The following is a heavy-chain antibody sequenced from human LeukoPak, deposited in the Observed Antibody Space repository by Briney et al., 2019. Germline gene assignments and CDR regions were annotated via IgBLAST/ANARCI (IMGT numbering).Heavy chain of an antibody. CDR1: GFTFSNYG. J-gene: IGHJ4*02. V-gene: IGHV3-21*04. CDR3: ARGANYPDY. Sequence: GGPLRLSCAASGFTFSNYGMHWVRRPPGKGLEWIASINNDGDKRYYADSVKGRFIISRDNAKKSLSLQMNSLTADDTAVYFCARGANYPDYWGQGTLVTVSS. D-gene: IGHD3-10*01. CDR2: INNDGDKR.